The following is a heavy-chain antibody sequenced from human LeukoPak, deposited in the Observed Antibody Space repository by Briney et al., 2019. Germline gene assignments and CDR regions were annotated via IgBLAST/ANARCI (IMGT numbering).Heavy chain of an antibody. CDR2: ISGSGGST. CDR3: AKVWSGYYDY. D-gene: IGHD3-3*01. V-gene: IGHV3-23*01. Sequence: PGGSLRLSCAASGFTSSSYSMNWVRQAPGKGLEWVSAISGSGGSTYYADSVKGRFTISRDNSKNTLYLQMNSLRAEDTAVYYCAKVWSGYYDYWGQGTLVTVSS. CDR1: GFTSSSYS. J-gene: IGHJ4*02.